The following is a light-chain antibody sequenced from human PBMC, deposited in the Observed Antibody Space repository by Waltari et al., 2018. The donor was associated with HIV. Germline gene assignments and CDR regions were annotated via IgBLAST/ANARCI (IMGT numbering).Light chain of an antibody. V-gene: IGLV3-21*02. J-gene: IGLJ2*01. CDR2: DDS. Sequence: SYVLTQPPSVSVAPGQTTRITCGGNNIGSKSVHWYQQKPGQAPVLVVYDDSDRPSGILWRFAGANSGNTATLTISRVEAGDEADYYCQVWDSSSDHTRVFGGGTKLTVL. CDR1: NIGSKS. CDR3: QVWDSSSDHTRV.